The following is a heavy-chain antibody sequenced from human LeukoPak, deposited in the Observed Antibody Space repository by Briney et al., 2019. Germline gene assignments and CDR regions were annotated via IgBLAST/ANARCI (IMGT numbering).Heavy chain of an antibody. V-gene: IGHV4-39*01. Sequence: SETLSLTCSVSGGSITTTYYWSWIRQPPGGGLEWIASLYHSGNSNYNPSLKSRVTMSVDTSKNQFSLQLTSMTAADTAIYYCTRHQTNFYGSGAPFDPWGQGTLVTVSS. D-gene: IGHD3-10*01. J-gene: IGHJ5*02. CDR3: TRHQTNFYGSGAPFDP. CDR2: LYHSGNS. CDR1: GGSITTTYY.